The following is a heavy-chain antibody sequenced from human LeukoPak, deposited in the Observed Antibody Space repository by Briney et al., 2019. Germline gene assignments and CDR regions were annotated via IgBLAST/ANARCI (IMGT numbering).Heavy chain of an antibody. CDR1: GSSISSYY. Sequence: KSSETLSLTCTVSGSSISSYYWSWIRQPPGKGLEWIGYIYYSGSTNYNPSLKSRVTISVDTSKNQFSLKLGSVTAADTAVYYCARGGRDTGPYWYFDLWGRGTLVTVSS. J-gene: IGHJ2*01. CDR3: ARGGRDTGPYWYFDL. V-gene: IGHV4-59*01. D-gene: IGHD3-10*01. CDR2: IYYSGST.